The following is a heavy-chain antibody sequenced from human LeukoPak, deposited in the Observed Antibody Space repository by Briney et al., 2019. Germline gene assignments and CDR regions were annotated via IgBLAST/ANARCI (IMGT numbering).Heavy chain of an antibody. Sequence: SQTLSLTCAISGDSVSSNSVTWNWIRQSPSRGLEWLGRTYYRSKWYHDYAVSVRSRITINPDTSTNQFSLHLNSVTPEDTAVYYCARGVVAPGTVSFDYLGQGTLVTVSS. CDR3: ARGVVAPGTVSFDY. D-gene: IGHD6-13*01. CDR2: TYYRSKWYH. V-gene: IGHV6-1*01. J-gene: IGHJ4*02. CDR1: GDSVSSNSVT.